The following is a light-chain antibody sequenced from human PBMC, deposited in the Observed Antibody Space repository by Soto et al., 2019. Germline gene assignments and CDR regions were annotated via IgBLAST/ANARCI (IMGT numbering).Light chain of an antibody. V-gene: IGLV2-14*01. J-gene: IGLJ3*02. Sequence: QSALTQPASVSGSPGQSITISCTGTSSDVGGYNYVSWYQQHPDKAPKLMIYEDSNRPSGVSNRISGSKSGNTASLTISGLQAEDEADYYCSSYISSSTLVFGGGTKVTVL. CDR3: SSYISSSTLV. CDR2: EDS. CDR1: SSDVGGYNY.